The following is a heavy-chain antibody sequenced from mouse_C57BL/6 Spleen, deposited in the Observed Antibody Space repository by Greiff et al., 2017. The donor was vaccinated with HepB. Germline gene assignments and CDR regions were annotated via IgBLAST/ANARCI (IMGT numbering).Heavy chain of an antibody. CDR3: ARDDDSSGPFDY. CDR1: GYSITSGYY. Sequence: EVQLQQSGPGLVKPSQSLSLTCSVTGYSITSGYYWNWIRQFPGNKLEWRGYISYDGSNNYNPSLKNRISITRDTSKNQFFLKLNSVTTEDTATYYCARDDDSSGPFDYWGQGTTLTVSS. D-gene: IGHD3-2*02. V-gene: IGHV3-6*01. J-gene: IGHJ2*01. CDR2: ISYDGSN.